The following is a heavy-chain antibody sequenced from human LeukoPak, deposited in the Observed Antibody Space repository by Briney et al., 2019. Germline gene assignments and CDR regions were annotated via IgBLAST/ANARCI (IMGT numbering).Heavy chain of an antibody. Sequence: AGGSLRLSCAASGFTFDDYAMHWVRQAPGKGLEWVAVISDDGTTKYYADSVKGRFTISRDNAKNSLYLQMNSLRDEDSAVYYCARDQGIFDYWGQGTLVTVSS. CDR2: ISDDGTTK. CDR1: GFTFDDYA. CDR3: ARDQGIFDY. J-gene: IGHJ4*02. V-gene: IGHV3-30*03.